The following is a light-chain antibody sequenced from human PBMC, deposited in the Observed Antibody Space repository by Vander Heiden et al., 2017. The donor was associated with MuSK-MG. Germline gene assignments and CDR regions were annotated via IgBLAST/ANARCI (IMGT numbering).Light chain of an antibody. CDR1: QSVFSVPSTQNC. CDR2: WAS. CDR3: HQDDNTPRT. J-gene: IGKJ1*01. Sequence: DIVLTQSPDSLAVSLGERANINCKSSQSVFSVPSTQNCLAWYQQKPGQPPKLLIYWASFREPGVPDRFSGSGSGTDFTLTITNLQAEDVAVYYCHQDDNTPRTFGQGTKVEI. V-gene: IGKV4-1*01.